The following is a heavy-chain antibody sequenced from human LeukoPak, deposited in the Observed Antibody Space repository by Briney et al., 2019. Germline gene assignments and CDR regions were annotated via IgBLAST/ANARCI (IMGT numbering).Heavy chain of an antibody. CDR2: IYYSGST. Sequence: SSETLSLTCTVSGGSISSYYWSWIRQPPGKGLEWIGYIYYSGSTNYNPSLKSRVTISVDTSKNQFSLKLSSVTAADTAVYYCARHLYSGSYYCDYWGQGTLVTVSS. CDR3: ARHLYSGSYYCDY. V-gene: IGHV4-59*08. D-gene: IGHD1-26*01. J-gene: IGHJ4*02. CDR1: GGSISSYY.